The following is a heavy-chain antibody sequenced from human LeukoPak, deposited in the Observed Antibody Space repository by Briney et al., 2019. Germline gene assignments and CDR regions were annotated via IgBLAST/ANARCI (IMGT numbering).Heavy chain of an antibody. CDR1: GGSISNYY. Sequence: PSETLSLTCTVSGGSISNYYWSWIRQPPGKGLEWIGYIYYSGSTKYNPSLKSRVSISVDTSKNQCSMRLSSVTAADTAVYYCARDWGVSARPGYMDVWGKGTTVTVSS. D-gene: IGHD6-6*01. CDR2: IYYSGST. V-gene: IGHV4-59*01. CDR3: ARDWGVSARPGYMDV. J-gene: IGHJ6*03.